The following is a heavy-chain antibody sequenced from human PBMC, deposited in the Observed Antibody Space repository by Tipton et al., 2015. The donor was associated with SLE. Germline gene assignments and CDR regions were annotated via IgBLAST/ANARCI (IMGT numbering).Heavy chain of an antibody. CDR3: ARESAAAGTRWFDP. CDR1: GDSISSGGYY. D-gene: IGHD6-13*01. J-gene: IGHJ5*02. Sequence: LRLSCTVSGDSISSGGYYWTWIRQHPGKGLEWIGRIYTSGSTNYNPSLKSRVTISVDTSKNQFSLKLSSVTAADTAVYYCARESAAAGTRWFDPWGQGTLVTVSS. V-gene: IGHV4-61*02. CDR2: IYTSGST.